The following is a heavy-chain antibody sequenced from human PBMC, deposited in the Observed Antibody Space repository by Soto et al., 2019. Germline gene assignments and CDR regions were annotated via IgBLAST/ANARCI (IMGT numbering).Heavy chain of an antibody. CDR3: ARDGAIDFDWFFDY. D-gene: IGHD3-9*01. CDR1: GYTFTSYG. CDR2: ISAYNGNT. J-gene: IGHJ4*02. V-gene: IGHV1-18*01. Sequence: ASVKVSFKASGYTFTSYGISWVRQAPGQGLEWMGWISAYNGNTNYAQKLQGRVTMTTDTSTSTAYMELRSLRSDDTAVYYCARDGAIDFDWFFDYWGQGTLVTVSS.